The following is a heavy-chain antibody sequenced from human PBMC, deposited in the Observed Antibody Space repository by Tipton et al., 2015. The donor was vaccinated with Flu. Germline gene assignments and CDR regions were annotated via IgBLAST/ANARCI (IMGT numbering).Heavy chain of an antibody. V-gene: IGHV4-39*07. Sequence: LRLSCGVSGGSISSSTYYWAWIRQPPGKGLEWIGSIYYSGSTYYNPSLKSRVTISIDTSKNQFSLRLSSVTAADTAVYYCARGSYGYRFDYWGQGTLVTVSS. CDR2: IYYSGST. CDR1: GGSISSSTYY. D-gene: IGHD5-18*01. J-gene: IGHJ4*02. CDR3: ARGSYGYRFDY.